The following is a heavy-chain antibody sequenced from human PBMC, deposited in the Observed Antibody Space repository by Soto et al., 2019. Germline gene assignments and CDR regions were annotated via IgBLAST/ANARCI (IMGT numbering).Heavy chain of an antibody. CDR2: ISAYNGNT. CDR1: GYTFTSYG. D-gene: IGHD3-10*01. V-gene: IGHV1-18*01. CDR3: ARDHLYYYGSGVNHDAFDI. Sequence: QVQLVQSGAEVKKPGASVKVSCKASGYTFTSYGISWVRQAPGQGLEWMGWISAYNGNTNYAQKLQGRVTMTTDTSTSTAYMALRSLRSDDTAVYYCARDHLYYYGSGVNHDAFDIWGQGTMVTVSS. J-gene: IGHJ3*02.